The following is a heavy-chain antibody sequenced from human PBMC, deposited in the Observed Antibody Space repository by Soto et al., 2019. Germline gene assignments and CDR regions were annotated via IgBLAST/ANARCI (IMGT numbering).Heavy chain of an antibody. J-gene: IGHJ3*02. CDR3: ARYVPVVVGAAPRKGAFDI. CDR1: GFTFSSYS. Sequence: GGSLRLSCAASGFTFSSYSMNWVRQAPGKGLEWVSSISSSSSYIYYADSVKGRFTISRDNAKNSLYLQMNSLRAEDTAVYYCARYVPVVVGAAPRKGAFDIWGQVTM. D-gene: IGHD2-15*01. CDR2: ISSSSSYI. V-gene: IGHV3-21*01.